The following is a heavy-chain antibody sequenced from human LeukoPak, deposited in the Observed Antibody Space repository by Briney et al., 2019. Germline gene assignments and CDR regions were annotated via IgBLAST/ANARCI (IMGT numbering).Heavy chain of an antibody. V-gene: IGHV3-64D*06. CDR2: ISSNGGNT. D-gene: IGHD6-13*01. Sequence: GGSLRLSCSASGFTFSYYAMHWVRQAPGRGLQYLSGISSNGGNTYYADSVKGTFTISRDNSKNTLYFQMNSLRVEDTAVYYCVKDQSSGYSSSWVPVGRDYWGQGTLVTVSS. CDR3: VKDQSSGYSSSWVPVGRDY. CDR1: GFTFSYYA. J-gene: IGHJ4*02.